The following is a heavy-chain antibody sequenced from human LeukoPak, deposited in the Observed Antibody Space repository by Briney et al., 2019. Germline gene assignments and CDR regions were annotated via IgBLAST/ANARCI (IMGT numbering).Heavy chain of an antibody. CDR2: IYYSGST. CDR3: ARPHSSGWPYAFDI. CDR1: GGSFSGYY. D-gene: IGHD6-19*01. J-gene: IGHJ3*02. Sequence: TSETLSLTCAVYGGSFSGYYWSWIRQPPGKGLEWIGYIYYSGSTNYNPSLKSRVTISVDTSKNQFSLKLSSVTAADTAVYYCARPHSSGWPYAFDIWGQGTMVTVSS. V-gene: IGHV4-59*08.